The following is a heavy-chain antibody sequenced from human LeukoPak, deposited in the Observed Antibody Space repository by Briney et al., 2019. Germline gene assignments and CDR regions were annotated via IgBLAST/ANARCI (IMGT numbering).Heavy chain of an antibody. Sequence: SGTLSLTCTVSGGSISSSSYYWGWIRQPPGKGLEWIGSIYYSGSTNYNPSLKSRVTISVDTSKNQFSLKLSSVTAADTAVYYCARTNYDILTGYYAFYYYYYMDVWGKGTTITISS. D-gene: IGHD3-9*01. J-gene: IGHJ6*03. V-gene: IGHV4-39*07. CDR3: ARTNYDILTGYYAFYYYYYMDV. CDR1: GGSISSSSYY. CDR2: IYYSGST.